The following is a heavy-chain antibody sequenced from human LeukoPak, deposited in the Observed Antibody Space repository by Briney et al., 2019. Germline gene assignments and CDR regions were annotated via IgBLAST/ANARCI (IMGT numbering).Heavy chain of an antibody. CDR1: GGSISSYY. J-gene: IGHJ6*03. Sequence: PSETLSLTCTVSGGSISSYYWSWIRQPPGKGLEWIGYIYTSGSTNYNPSLKSRVTISVDTSKNQFSLKLSSVTAADPAVYYCARSPLVYYYDSSGPAHYYYYMDVWGKGTTVTVSS. V-gene: IGHV4-4*09. D-gene: IGHD3-22*01. CDR3: ARSPLVYYYDSSGPAHYYYYMDV. CDR2: IYTSGST.